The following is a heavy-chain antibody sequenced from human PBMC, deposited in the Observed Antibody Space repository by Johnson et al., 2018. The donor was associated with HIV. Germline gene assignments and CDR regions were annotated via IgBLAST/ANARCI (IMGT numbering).Heavy chain of an antibody. D-gene: IGHD3-10*01. CDR2: IWYDGSKK. V-gene: IGHV3-33*06. CDR3: AKEPLVRGVNAFDI. CDR1: GFTFSNYG. Sequence: QVQLVESGGGVVQPGRSLRLSCAASGFTFSNYGMHWVRQAPGKGLEWVAVIWYDGSKKYYADSVKGRFTISRDNSKNTLFMQMNSLRAEDTAVYYCAKEPLVRGVNAFDIWGQGTMVTVSS. J-gene: IGHJ3*02.